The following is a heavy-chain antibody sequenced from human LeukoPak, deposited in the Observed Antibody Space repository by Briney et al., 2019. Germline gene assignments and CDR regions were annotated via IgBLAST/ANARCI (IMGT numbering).Heavy chain of an antibody. CDR1: GGSFSGYY. Sequence: PSETLSLTCAVYGGSFSGYYWSWIRQPPGKGLEWIGEINHSGSPNYNPSLKSRATIFEYTSKNQFSLKLSSVTAADTAVYSCARQCCQTGRYFDWLLLDYYYGMDVWGQGTTVTVSS. D-gene: IGHD3-9*01. V-gene: IGHV4-34*01. J-gene: IGHJ6*02. CDR2: INHSGSP. CDR3: ARQCCQTGRYFDWLLLDYYYGMDV.